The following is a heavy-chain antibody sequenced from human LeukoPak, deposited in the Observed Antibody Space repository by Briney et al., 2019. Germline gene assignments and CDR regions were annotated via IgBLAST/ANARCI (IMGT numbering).Heavy chain of an antibody. D-gene: IGHD2-2*03. J-gene: IGHJ4*02. CDR3: ARRTWIELWQGFGY. CDR2: IYPGDSET. Sequence: GESLMISCKGSGYSFTTYWIAWVRQMPGRGLEWMGIIYPGDSETRYSPSFQGQVTISADRSINTAYLQFSSLKASDTAVYYCARRTWIELWQGFGYWGQGTLVTVSS. V-gene: IGHV5-51*01. CDR1: GYSFTTYW.